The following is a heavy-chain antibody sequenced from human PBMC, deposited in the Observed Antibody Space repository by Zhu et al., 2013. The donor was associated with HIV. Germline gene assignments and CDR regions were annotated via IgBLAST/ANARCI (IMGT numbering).Heavy chain of an antibody. V-gene: IGHV1-69*02. CDR1: GGTFSSYT. D-gene: IGHD6-19*01. CDR3: ARGGGSGWYTNWFDP. Sequence: QVQLVQSGAEVKKPGSSVKVSCKASGGTFSSYTISWVRQAPGQGLEWMGRIIPILGIANYAQKFQGRVTITADKSTSTAYMELSSLRSEDTAVYYCARGGGSGWYTNWFDPWGQGTRGHRLL. CDR2: IIPILGIA. J-gene: IGHJ5*02.